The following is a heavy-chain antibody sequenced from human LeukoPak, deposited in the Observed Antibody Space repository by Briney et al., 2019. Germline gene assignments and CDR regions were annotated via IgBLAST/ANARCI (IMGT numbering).Heavy chain of an antibody. CDR2: INDSGRI. V-gene: IGHV4-34*01. CDR3: ARGGD. Sequence: PGGSLRLSCAASGFTFSSYAMSWIRQPPGKGLEWIGEINDSGRINYNPSLKNRVTISVDTSKNQFSLKLSSVTAADTAVYYCARGGDWGQGTLVTVSS. CDR1: GFTFSSYA. J-gene: IGHJ4*02.